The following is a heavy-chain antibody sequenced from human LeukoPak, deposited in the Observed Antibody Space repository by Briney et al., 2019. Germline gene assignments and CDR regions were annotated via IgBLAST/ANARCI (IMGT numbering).Heavy chain of an antibody. D-gene: IGHD4-17*01. CDR3: ARGGDYEMDY. V-gene: IGHV4-4*08. CDR2: IYRGST. CDR1: GGTISDYY. Sequence: SETLSLTCSVSGGTISDYYWNWNRQPPGKGLEWIGCIYRGSTYYNPSLQSRITISVDTSKNQFSLKESSVTAADTAVYYCARGGDYEMDYWGQGTLVTVSS. J-gene: IGHJ4*02.